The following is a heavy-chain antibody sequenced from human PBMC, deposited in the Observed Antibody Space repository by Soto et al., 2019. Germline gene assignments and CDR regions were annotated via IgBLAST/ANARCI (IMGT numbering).Heavy chain of an antibody. CDR1: GYTLTELS. CDR3: ATDSGVTIFGVVIHLYGMDV. J-gene: IGHJ6*02. V-gene: IGHV1-24*01. CDR2: FDPEDGET. D-gene: IGHD3-3*01. Sequence: ASVKVSCKXSGYTLTELSMHWVRQAPGKGLEWMGGFDPEDGETIYAQKFQGRVTMTEDTSTDTAYMELSSLRSEDTAVYYCATDSGVTIFGVVIHLYGMDVWGQGTTVTVSS.